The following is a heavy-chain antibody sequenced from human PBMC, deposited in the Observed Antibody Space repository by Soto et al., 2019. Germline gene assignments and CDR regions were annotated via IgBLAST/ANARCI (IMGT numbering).Heavy chain of an antibody. CDR2: IKSKTDGGTA. V-gene: IGHV3-15*07. D-gene: IGHD3-22*01. Sequence: GGSLRLSCAASGFTFSNAWINWVRQTPGKGLEWVGRIKSKTDGGTADFAAPVKGRFAISRDDSKNTVYLQMNSLKTEDTAVYYCTTDSYSTIIVVRFDYWGHGTLVTVS. CDR3: TTDSYSTIIVVRFDY. J-gene: IGHJ4*01. CDR1: GFTFSNAW.